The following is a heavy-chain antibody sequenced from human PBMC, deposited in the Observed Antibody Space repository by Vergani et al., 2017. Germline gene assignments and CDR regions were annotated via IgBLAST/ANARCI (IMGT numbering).Heavy chain of an antibody. V-gene: IGHV3-66*02. CDR3: TRSECSGTTCYGHYFDL. J-gene: IGHJ4*01. Sequence: EVQLVESGGGLVQPGGSLRLSCAASGFTLSSYWMSWVRQAPGKGLEWVSVIKSDGRTSYAESVRGRFTISRDTSRNAVYLQMNILRVEDTGVYYCTRSECSGTTCYGHYFDLWGHGILVTVSS. CDR1: GFTLSSYW. CDR2: IKSDGRT. D-gene: IGHD2-15*01.